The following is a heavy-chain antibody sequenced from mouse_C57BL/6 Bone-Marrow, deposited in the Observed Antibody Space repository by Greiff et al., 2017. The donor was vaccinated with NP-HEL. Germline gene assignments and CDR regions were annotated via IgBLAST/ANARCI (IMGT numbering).Heavy chain of an antibody. J-gene: IGHJ2*01. V-gene: IGHV1-64*01. CDR1: GYTFTSYW. D-gene: IGHD1-1*01. Sequence: LVESGAELVKPGASVKLSCKASGYTFTSYWMHWVKQRPGQGLEWIGMIHPNSGSTNYNEKFKSKATLTVDKSSSTAYMQLSSLTSEDSAVYYCARGFITTPYWGQGTTLTVSS. CDR2: IHPNSGST. CDR3: ARGFITTPY.